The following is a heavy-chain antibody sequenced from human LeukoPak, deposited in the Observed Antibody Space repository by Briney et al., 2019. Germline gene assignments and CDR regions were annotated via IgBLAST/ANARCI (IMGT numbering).Heavy chain of an antibody. Sequence: GGSLRLSCAASGFTFSSYWMSWVRQAPGKGLEWVANIKQDGSEKYYVDSVKGRFTISRDNAKTSLYLQMNSLRAEDTAVYYCARDRYYDFWSGGFGFDPWGQGTLVTVSS. V-gene: IGHV3-7*01. CDR2: IKQDGSEK. J-gene: IGHJ5*02. CDR3: ARDRYYDFWSGGFGFDP. D-gene: IGHD3-3*01. CDR1: GFTFSSYW.